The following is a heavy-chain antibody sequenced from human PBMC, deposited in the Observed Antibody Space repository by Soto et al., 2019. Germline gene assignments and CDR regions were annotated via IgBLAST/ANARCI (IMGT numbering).Heavy chain of an antibody. CDR3: ARGRTAMVDYYYGMDV. Sequence: SVKVSCKASGGTFSSYAISWVRQAPGQGLEWMGGIITIFGTANYAQKFQGRVTITADESTSTAYMELSSLRSEDTAVYYCARGRTAMVDYYYGMDVWGQGTTVTVSS. D-gene: IGHD5-18*01. V-gene: IGHV1-69*13. CDR2: IITIFGTA. CDR1: GGTFSSYA. J-gene: IGHJ6*02.